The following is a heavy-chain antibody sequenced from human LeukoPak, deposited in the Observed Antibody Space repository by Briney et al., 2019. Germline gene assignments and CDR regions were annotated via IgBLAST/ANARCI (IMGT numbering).Heavy chain of an antibody. CDR2: ISWNSGSI. CDR1: GFTFDDYA. CDR3: AKATTAMAVFPYFDY. V-gene: IGHV3-9*03. D-gene: IGHD5-18*01. Sequence: GGSLRLSCAASGFTFDDYAMHWVRQAPGKGLEWVSGISWNSGSIGYADSVKGRFTISRDNAKNSLYLQMNSLRAEDMALYYCAKATTAMAVFPYFDYWGQGTLVTVSS. J-gene: IGHJ4*02.